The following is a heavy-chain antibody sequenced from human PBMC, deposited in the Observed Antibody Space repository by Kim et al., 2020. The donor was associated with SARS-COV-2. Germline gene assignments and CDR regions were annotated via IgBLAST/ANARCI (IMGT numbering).Heavy chain of an antibody. Sequence: SETLSLTCAVYGGSFSGYYWSWIRQPPGKGLEWIGEINHSGSTNYNPSLKSRVTISVDTSKNQFSLKLSSVTAADTAVYYCARGGRWLQFYYWGQGTLVTFSP. J-gene: IGHJ4*02. D-gene: IGHD5-12*01. CDR1: GGSFSGYY. V-gene: IGHV4-34*01. CDR3: ARGGRWLQFYY. CDR2: INHSGST.